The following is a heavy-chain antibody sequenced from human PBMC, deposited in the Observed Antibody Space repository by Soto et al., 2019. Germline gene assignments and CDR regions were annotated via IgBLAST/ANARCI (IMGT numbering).Heavy chain of an antibody. Sequence: GGYLSVSCAASLFAFNSYCMHWRLQAPGKGLVWVSHINSDGISTSYADSVKVRFTISRDNAENTLYLQMNSLRAEDTAVYYCARDVDYYYGMDVWGQGTTVTVSS. J-gene: IGHJ6*02. CDR3: ARDVDYYYGMDV. CDR2: INSDGIST. CDR1: LFAFNSYC. V-gene: IGHV3-74*01.